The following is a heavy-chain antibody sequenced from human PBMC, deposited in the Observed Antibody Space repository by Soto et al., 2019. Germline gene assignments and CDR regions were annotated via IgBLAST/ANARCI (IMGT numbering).Heavy chain of an antibody. D-gene: IGHD2-2*01. CDR3: ARVGAYCVSTSCHDY. V-gene: IGHV1-18*01. CDR1: GYTFTNYG. J-gene: IGHJ4*02. CDR2: ISAYNGNT. Sequence: QVQLVQSGAEMKKPGASVKVSCKASGYTFTNYGISWVRQAPGQGLERMGWISAYNGNTDYAQKLQGRVTMTTDTSTSTAYMELRSLRSDDTAVYYCARVGAYCVSTSCHDYWGQGTLVTVSS.